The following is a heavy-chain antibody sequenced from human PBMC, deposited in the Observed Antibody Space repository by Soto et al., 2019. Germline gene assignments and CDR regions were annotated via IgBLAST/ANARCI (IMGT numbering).Heavy chain of an antibody. CDR2: IYYSGST. CDR1: GCSISSGDYY. V-gene: IGHV4-30-4*02. Sequence: TSETLSLTCPVSGCSISSGDYYWSWIRQPPGKGLEWIGYIYYSGSTYYNPSLKSRVTISVDTSKNQFSLKLSSVTAADTAVYYCARTYDGSGPNSGGYAFDIWGQGTMVTVTS. D-gene: IGHD3-22*01. J-gene: IGHJ3*02. CDR3: ARTYDGSGPNSGGYAFDI.